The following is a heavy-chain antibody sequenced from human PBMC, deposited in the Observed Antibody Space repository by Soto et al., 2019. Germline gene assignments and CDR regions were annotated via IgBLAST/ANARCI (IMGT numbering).Heavy chain of an antibody. Sequence: QVQLVQSGAELKKPGSSVKVSCRSGGDTFSSYTVSWVRQAPGQGLEWMGGVIPVLGVTNYARKFQGRVSITAEKSTSTAYLELRSLTSGDSGVYYCARRRYCGADCYSQYYYGMDIWGQGTTVTVSS. CDR3: ARRRYCGADCYSQYYYGMDI. CDR1: GDTFSSYT. D-gene: IGHD2-21*02. V-gene: IGHV1-69*02. J-gene: IGHJ6*02. CDR2: VIPVLGVT.